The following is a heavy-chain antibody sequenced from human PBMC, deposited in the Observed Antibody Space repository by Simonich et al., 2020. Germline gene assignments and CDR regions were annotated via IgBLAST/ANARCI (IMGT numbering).Heavy chain of an antibody. Sequence: EVQLVESGVGLVQPGGSLRLSCAASGFTFSSYWMHWVRQAPGKGRVGVESSKSDGSSTSYADAVKGRVTICRDNAKNTLYLQMNSLRAEDTAVYYCARNRLDYWGQGTLVTVSS. J-gene: IGHJ4*02. CDR2: SKSDGSST. CDR1: GFTFSSYW. V-gene: IGHV3-74*01. CDR3: ARNRLDY.